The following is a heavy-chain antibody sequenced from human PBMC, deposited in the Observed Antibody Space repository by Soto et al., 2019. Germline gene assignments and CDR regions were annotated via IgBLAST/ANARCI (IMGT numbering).Heavy chain of an antibody. CDR1: GGTFSSYA. V-gene: IGHV1-2*02. CDR3: ARVGDGYNLDY. Sequence: GASVKVSCKASGGTFSSYAISWVRQAPGQGLEWMGWINPNSGGTNYAQKFQGRATMTRDTSISTAYMELSRLRSDDTAVYYCARVGDGYNLDYWGQGTLVTVSS. J-gene: IGHJ4*02. CDR2: INPNSGGT. D-gene: IGHD5-12*01.